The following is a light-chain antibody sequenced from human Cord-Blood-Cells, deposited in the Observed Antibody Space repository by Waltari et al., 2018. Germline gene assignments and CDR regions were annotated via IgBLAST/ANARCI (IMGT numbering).Light chain of an antibody. Sequence: QSALTQPASVSGSPGQSITISCTGTSSDVGSYNLVSWYQQHPGKAPKLMIYEGSKRPSGVSNSSSGSKSGNKASLRISGLQAEDEADYYCCSYAGSSTWVFGGGTKLTVL. CDR1: SSDVGSYNL. CDR2: EGS. CDR3: CSYAGSSTWV. J-gene: IGLJ3*02. V-gene: IGLV2-23*01.